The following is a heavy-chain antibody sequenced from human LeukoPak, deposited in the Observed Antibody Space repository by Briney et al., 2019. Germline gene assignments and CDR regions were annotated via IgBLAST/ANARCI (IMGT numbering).Heavy chain of an antibody. CDR1: GFTLSSSE. Sequence: QPGGSLRLSCAASGFTLSSSEMNWVRQAPGKGREGVSYISRSGSIILYADSVKRRFPISRDNAKNSVSLQMNSLRAEDTSVYYCARDSGIVLPKPFDRWGQGRMVTDSS. J-gene: IGHJ3*02. D-gene: IGHD2-8*01. CDR2: ISRSGSII. CDR3: ARDSGIVLPKPFDR. V-gene: IGHV3-48*03.